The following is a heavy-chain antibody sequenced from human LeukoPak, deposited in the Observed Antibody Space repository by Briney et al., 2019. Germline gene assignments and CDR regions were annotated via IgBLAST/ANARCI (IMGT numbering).Heavy chain of an antibody. J-gene: IGHJ6*02. V-gene: IGHV3-21*01. CDR3: AREEEVPRGMDV. Sequence: GGSLRLSCAASGFTFSDDNMSWIRQAPGKGLEWVSSISSSSSYIYYADSVKGRFTISRDNAKNSLYLQMNSLRAEDTAVYYCAREEEVPRGMDVWGQGTTVTVSS. CDR1: GFTFSDDN. CDR2: ISSSSSYI. D-gene: IGHD3-10*01.